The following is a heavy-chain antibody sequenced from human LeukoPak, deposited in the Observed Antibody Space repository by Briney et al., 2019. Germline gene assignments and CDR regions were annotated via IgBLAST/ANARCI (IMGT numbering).Heavy chain of an antibody. CDR3: VKGDYSGYTFPAFDY. CDR2: ITSSGGST. CDR1: GFTFSYYA. D-gene: IGHD5-12*01. V-gene: IGHV3-64D*06. J-gene: IGHJ4*02. Sequence: QPGGSLRLSCSASGFTFSYYAMHCVRQPPGKGLEYVSGITSSGGSTYYTDSVKGRFTISRDNSNNTLYLQMSSLRAEDTAVYYCVKGDYSGYTFPAFDYWGQGTLVSVSS.